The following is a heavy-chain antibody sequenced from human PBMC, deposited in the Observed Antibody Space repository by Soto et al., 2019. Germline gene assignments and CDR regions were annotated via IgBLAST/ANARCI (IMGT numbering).Heavy chain of an antibody. D-gene: IGHD6-13*01. CDR3: AKDYASTWYWYFDP. J-gene: IGHJ5*02. CDR1: GFSFSNFA. Sequence: GGSLRLSCAASGFSFSNFATSWVRQAPGTGLEWVSSISGSGDKTYYLDSVKGRFTISRDNSKNTLYLHMNSLGAEDTAVYFCAKDYASTWYWYFDPWGQGTLVTVSS. CDR2: ISGSGDKT. V-gene: IGHV3-23*01.